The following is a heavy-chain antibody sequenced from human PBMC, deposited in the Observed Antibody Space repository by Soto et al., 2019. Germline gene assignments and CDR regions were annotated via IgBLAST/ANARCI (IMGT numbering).Heavy chain of an antibody. CDR1: GGSISSYY. CDR2: IYYSGST. J-gene: IGHJ6*02. CDR3: ARRKKGVEDV. D-gene: IGHD2-15*01. V-gene: IGHV4-59*01. Sequence: QVQLQESGPGLVKPSETLSLTCTVSGGSISSYYWSWIRQPPGKGLEWIGYIYYSGSTNYNPSLKSRVIISVDTSKNQFALKLSSVTAADTAVYYCARRKKGVEDVWGQGTTVTVSS.